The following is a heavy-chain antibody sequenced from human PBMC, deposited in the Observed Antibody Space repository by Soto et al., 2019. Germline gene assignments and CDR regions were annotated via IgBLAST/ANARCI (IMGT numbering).Heavy chain of an antibody. CDR2: IIPIFGTA. CDR1: GCTFSSYA. CDR3: AGSEGYSYGYWFDY. D-gene: IGHD5-18*01. J-gene: IGHJ4*02. Sequence: SLKVSCKASGCTFSSYAISWVRQAPGQGLEWMGGIIPIFGTANYAQKFQGRVTITADESTSTAYMELSSLRSEDTSVYYCAGSEGYSYGYWFDYWGQGTLVSVSS. V-gene: IGHV1-69*13.